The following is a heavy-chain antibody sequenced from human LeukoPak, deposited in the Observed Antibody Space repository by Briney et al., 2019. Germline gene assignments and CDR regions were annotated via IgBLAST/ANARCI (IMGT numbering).Heavy chain of an antibody. J-gene: IGHJ4*02. Sequence: GGSLRLSCAASRFTFSSYWMHWVRQAPGQGLVWVSRINSDGSSSSYADSVKGRFSISRDNAKNTLYLQMNRLRAEDTAVYYCARDPSGRVCDYWGQGTLVTVSS. D-gene: IGHD3-10*01. CDR3: ARDPSGRVCDY. CDR1: RFTFSSYW. CDR2: INSDGSSS. V-gene: IGHV3-74*01.